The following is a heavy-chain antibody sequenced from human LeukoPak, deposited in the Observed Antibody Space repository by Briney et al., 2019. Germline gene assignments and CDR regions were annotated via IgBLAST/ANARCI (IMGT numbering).Heavy chain of an antibody. J-gene: IGHJ3*02. Sequence: SETLSLTCTVSGGPISSSSYYWGWIRQPPGKGPKWIGSIYYSGSTNYNPSLKSRVTISVDTSKNQFSLKLSSVTAADTAVYYCAIDQRYTSYINAFDIWGQGTMVTVSS. CDR2: IYYSGST. V-gene: IGHV4-39*07. CDR3: AIDQRYTSYINAFDI. CDR1: GGPISSSSYY. D-gene: IGHD5-18*01.